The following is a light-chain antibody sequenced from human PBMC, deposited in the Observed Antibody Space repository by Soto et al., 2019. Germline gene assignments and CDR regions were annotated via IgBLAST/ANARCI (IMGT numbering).Light chain of an antibody. Sequence: DIQMTQSPSTLSASVGDTVTITCRASQTISRWLAWYQQKPGKAPRLLIYTASTLESGVPSRFSASGSGTEFTLTISSLHPDDFATYYSQEYNNYWTFCQGAMADIK. V-gene: IGKV1-5*01. CDR2: TAS. CDR3: QEYNNYWT. J-gene: IGKJ1*01. CDR1: QTISRW.